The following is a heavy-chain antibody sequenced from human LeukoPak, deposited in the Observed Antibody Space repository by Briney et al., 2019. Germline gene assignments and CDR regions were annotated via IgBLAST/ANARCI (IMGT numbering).Heavy chain of an antibody. Sequence: SETLSLTCAVYGGSFSGYYWSWIRQPPGKGLERIGEINHSGSTNYNPSLKSRVTISVDTSKNQFSLKLSSVTAADTAVYYCARGRDYYDSSGAYYFDYWGQGTLVTVSS. CDR2: INHSGST. D-gene: IGHD3-22*01. V-gene: IGHV4-34*01. J-gene: IGHJ4*02. CDR3: ARGRDYYDSSGAYYFDY. CDR1: GGSFSGYY.